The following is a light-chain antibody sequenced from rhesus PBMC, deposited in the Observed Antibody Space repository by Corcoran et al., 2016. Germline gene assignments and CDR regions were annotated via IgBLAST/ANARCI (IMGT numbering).Light chain of an antibody. CDR3: QKYSNSPWT. J-gene: IGKJ1*01. CDR2: VAT. Sequence: QVILTQSPVILSLSPGERATLSCRASQSVSSYLAWYQQKPGQAPRLLIYVATSRATGIPARFSGSGSGTEFTLTIRSLESKDFALYYCQKYSNSPWTFGQGTKVEIK. V-gene: IGKV3-53*01. CDR1: QSVSSY.